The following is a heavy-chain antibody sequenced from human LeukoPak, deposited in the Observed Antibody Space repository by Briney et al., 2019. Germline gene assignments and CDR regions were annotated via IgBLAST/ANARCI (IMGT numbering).Heavy chain of an antibody. D-gene: IGHD2-2*01. J-gene: IGHJ4*02. CDR1: GITFSNYA. V-gene: IGHV3-23*01. Sequence: GGSLRLSCAVSGITFSNYAMSWVRQAPGKGLEWVSGISGRGGSTNYADSVKGRFTTSRDNSENTLFLQMISLRGEDTAVYYCAKDPGIFCSSTSCGIDYWGQGTLVTVSS. CDR2: ISGRGGST. CDR3: AKDPGIFCSSTSCGIDY.